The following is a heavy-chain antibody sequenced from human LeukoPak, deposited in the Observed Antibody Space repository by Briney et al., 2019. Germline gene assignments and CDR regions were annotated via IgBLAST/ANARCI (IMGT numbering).Heavy chain of an antibody. D-gene: IGHD2-8*02. Sequence: GGSLRLSCAASGFTFSSYSMNWVRQAPGKGLQWVSSISSSSSYIYYADSVRGRFTISRDDAKNSLYLQMHSLRAEDTAVYYCARGSPVVSGFDCWGQGTLVTVSP. V-gene: IGHV3-21*01. CDR3: ARGSPVVSGFDC. CDR1: GFTFSSYS. CDR2: ISSSSSYI. J-gene: IGHJ4*02.